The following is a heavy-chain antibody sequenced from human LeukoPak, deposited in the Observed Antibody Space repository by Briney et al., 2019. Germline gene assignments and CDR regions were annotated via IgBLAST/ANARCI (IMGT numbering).Heavy chain of an antibody. CDR1: GFTFSSYA. V-gene: IGHV3-23*01. CDR2: IRGSGGST. Sequence: GGSLRLSCAASGFTFSSYAMSWVRQAPGKGLEWVSAIRGSGGSTYYADSVKGRFTISRDNSKNTLYLQMNSLRAEDTAVYYCANQGWFGEIPLDYWGQGTLVTVTS. CDR3: ANQGWFGEIPLDY. J-gene: IGHJ4*02. D-gene: IGHD3-10*01.